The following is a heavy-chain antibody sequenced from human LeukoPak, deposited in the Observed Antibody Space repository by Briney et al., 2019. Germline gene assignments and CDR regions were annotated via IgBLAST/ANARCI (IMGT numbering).Heavy chain of an antibody. CDR2: ISSSSSTI. V-gene: IGHV3-48*01. D-gene: IGHD5-18*01. CDR1: GFTFSSYS. J-gene: IGHJ4*02. Sequence: GGSLRLSCAASGFTFSSYSMNWVRQAPGKGLEWVSYISSSSSTIYYADSVKGRFTISRDNAKNSLYLQMNSLRAEDTAVYYCARGSAARHYWGQGTLVTVSS. CDR3: ARGSAARHY.